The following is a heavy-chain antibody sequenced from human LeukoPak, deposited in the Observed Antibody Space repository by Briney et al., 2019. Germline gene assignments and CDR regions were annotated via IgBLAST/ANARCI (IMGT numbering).Heavy chain of an antibody. V-gene: IGHV3-48*04. CDR3: ARDYPFSDSSGYYYEVVY. J-gene: IGHJ4*02. CDR2: ISSSSSTI. D-gene: IGHD3-22*01. Sequence: GGSLRLSCAASGFTFSSYSMNWVRQAPGKGLEWVSYISSSSSTIYYADSVKGRFTVSRDNAKNSLYLQMNSLRAEDTAVYYCARDYPFSDSSGYYYEVVYWGQGTLVTVSS. CDR1: GFTFSSYS.